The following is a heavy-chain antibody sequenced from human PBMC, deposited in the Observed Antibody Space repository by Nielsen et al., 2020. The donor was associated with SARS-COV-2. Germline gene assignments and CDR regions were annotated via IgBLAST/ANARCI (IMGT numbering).Heavy chain of an antibody. CDR3: AKRSFGYSSGGYGRQASRIDP. Sequence: LRLSCTVSGGSISSSRYYWGWIRQPPGKGLEWIGEINHSGSTNYNPSLKSRVTISVDTSKNQFSLKLSSVTAADTAVYYCAKRSFGYSSGGYGRQASRIDPWGQGTLVTVS. CDR1: GGSISSSRYY. J-gene: IGHJ5*02. D-gene: IGHD6-19*01. CDR2: INHSGST. V-gene: IGHV4-39*07.